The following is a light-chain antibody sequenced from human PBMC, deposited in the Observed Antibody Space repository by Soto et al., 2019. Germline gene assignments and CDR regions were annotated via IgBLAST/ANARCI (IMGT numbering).Light chain of an antibody. Sequence: QSVLTQPPSVSGAPGQRVTISCIGGGYDVHWYQQLPGTAPKVLIYGNNNRPSGVPDRFSGSKSGTSASLAITGLQAEDEADYYCQSYDSSLSGWVFGGGTKVTVL. CDR1: GGGYD. CDR3: QSYDSSLSGWV. CDR2: GNN. V-gene: IGLV1-40*01. J-gene: IGLJ3*02.